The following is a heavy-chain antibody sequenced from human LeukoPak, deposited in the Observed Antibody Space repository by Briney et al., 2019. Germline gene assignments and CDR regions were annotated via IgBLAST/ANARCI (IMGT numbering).Heavy chain of an antibody. V-gene: IGHV3-13*04. Sequence: GGSLRLSCAASGFTFSRYDMHWVRHATGKGLEWVSSIGTVGDTYYIGSVKGRFTISRENAMNSLYLQMNSLRAGDTAVYYCVRGGAIEFDSWGQGTLVTVSS. D-gene: IGHD3-16*01. CDR1: GFTFSRYD. CDR2: IGTVGDT. CDR3: VRGGAIEFDS. J-gene: IGHJ5*01.